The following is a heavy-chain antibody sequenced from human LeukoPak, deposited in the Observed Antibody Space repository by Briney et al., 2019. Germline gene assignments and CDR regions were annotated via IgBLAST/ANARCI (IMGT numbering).Heavy chain of an antibody. CDR3: GKRDSSSDY. V-gene: IGHV3-30*02. CDR2: IRSDGSDK. CDR1: GFIFGTYG. D-gene: IGHD3-22*01. J-gene: IGHJ4*02. Sequence: PGGSLRLSCAASGFIFGTYGMHWVRQAPGKGLEWVAFIRSDGSDKSYAGSVMGRFTISRDNSKNTLYLQMNTLRAEDTAVYYCGKRDSSSDYWGQGTLVTVSS.